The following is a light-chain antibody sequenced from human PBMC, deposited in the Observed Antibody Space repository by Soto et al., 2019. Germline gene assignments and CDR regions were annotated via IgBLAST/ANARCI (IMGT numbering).Light chain of an antibody. CDR3: QQYNNWPIT. CDR2: GAS. V-gene: IGKV3-15*01. J-gene: IGKJ5*01. Sequence: DIVLTQSPGTLSLSPGQRATLSCRASQSLTNNYFAWYQQKPGRALRLLIYGASTRATGIPARFSGSGSGTEFTLTISSLQSEDFEIYYCQQYNNWPITFGQGTRLENK. CDR1: QSLTNN.